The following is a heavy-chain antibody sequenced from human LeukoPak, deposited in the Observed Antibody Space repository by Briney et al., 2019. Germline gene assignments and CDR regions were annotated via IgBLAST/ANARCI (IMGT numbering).Heavy chain of an antibody. J-gene: IGHJ4*02. Sequence: GGSLRLSCAASGFTFSSYSMNWVRQAPGKGLEWVSYISSSSSTIYYADSVKGRFTISRDNAKNSLYLQMNSLRAEDTAVYYCARDREQWLMRYFGYWGQGTLVTVSS. CDR2: ISSSSSTI. D-gene: IGHD6-19*01. CDR3: ARDREQWLMRYFGY. V-gene: IGHV3-48*04. CDR1: GFTFSSYS.